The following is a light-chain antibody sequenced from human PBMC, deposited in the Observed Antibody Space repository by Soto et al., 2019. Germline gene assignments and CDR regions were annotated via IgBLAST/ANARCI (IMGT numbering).Light chain of an antibody. J-gene: IGKJ5*01. CDR3: QQYKNWPPIT. V-gene: IGKV3-20*01. CDR2: GAS. Sequence: EIVLTQSPGTLSLSPGERATLSCRAIQSVSSSYLAWYQQKPGQAPRLLIYGASSRATGIPDRFSGSGSGTEFTLTISSLQSEDFAVYYCQQYKNWPPITFGQGTRLEIK. CDR1: QSVSSSY.